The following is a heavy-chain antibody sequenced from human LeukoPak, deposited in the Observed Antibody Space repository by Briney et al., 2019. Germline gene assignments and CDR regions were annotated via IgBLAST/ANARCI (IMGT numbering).Heavy chain of an antibody. Sequence: GESLNFPVKASGYSFTNNWIGWVRQMPGKGLEWMGTIYPGDSDTRYSPSFQGQVTISADKSSSTAYLQWSSLKASDTAMYYCATLSCKGIDHWGQGTLVIVSS. J-gene: IGHJ1*01. CDR1: GYSFTNNW. D-gene: IGHD1-26*01. V-gene: IGHV5-51*01. CDR3: ATLSCKGIDH. CDR2: IYPGDSDT.